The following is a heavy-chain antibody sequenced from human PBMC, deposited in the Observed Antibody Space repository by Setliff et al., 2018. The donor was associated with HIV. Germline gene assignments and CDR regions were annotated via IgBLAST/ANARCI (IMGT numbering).Heavy chain of an antibody. D-gene: IGHD3-10*01. CDR1: GSSITTTYF. V-gene: IGHV4-38-2*01. CDR3: ARRAGNWGLNWFDP. Sequence: PSETLSLTCDFSGSSITTTYFWAWIQLPPGKGLEWVGSHYHDGTSFYNPSLKSRVTVSLDTSKNQFPLKLQSVTAADTAVYYCARRAGNWGLNWFDPWGQGTQVTVSS. J-gene: IGHJ5*02. CDR2: HYHDGTS.